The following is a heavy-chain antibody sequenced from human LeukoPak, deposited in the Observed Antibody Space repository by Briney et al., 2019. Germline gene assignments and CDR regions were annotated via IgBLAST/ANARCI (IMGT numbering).Heavy chain of an antibody. V-gene: IGHV1-69*01. CDR3: ARVVAAAGHDAFDI. CDR1: GGTFSSYA. Sequence: ASVKVSCKASGGTFSSYAISWVRQAPGQGLEWMGGIIPIFGTANYAQKFQGRVTITADESTSTAYMELSSLRSEDTAVYYCARVVAAAGHDAFDIWGQGTMVTVSS. CDR2: IIPIFGTA. D-gene: IGHD6-13*01. J-gene: IGHJ3*02.